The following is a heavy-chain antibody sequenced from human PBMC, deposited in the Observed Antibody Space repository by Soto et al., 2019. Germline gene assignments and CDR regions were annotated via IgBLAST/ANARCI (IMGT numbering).Heavy chain of an antibody. V-gene: IGHV3-74*01. Sequence: SGGSLRLSCAASGFTFSSYWMHWVRQAPGKGMAWVSRINSDGSSTSYADSVKGRLTISRDNAKNTLYLQMNSLRAEDTAVYYCARGPLGCSSTSCYGRDDAFEIWGQGTMVTVSS. D-gene: IGHD2-2*01. CDR3: ARGPLGCSSTSCYGRDDAFEI. J-gene: IGHJ3*02. CDR2: INSDGSST. CDR1: GFTFSSYW.